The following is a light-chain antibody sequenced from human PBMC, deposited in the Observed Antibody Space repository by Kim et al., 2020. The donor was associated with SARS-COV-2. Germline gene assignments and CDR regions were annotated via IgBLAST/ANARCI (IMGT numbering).Light chain of an antibody. Sequence: QSALTQPPSASGSPGQSVIISCTGTSSDVGGYNYVSWYQQHPGKAPKLMISEVSKRPSGVPDRFSGSKSGNTASLTVSGLQAEDEADYYCSSYAGSNNLVFGGGTQLTVL. CDR3: SSYAGSNNLV. J-gene: IGLJ3*02. V-gene: IGLV2-8*01. CDR2: EVS. CDR1: SSDVGGYNY.